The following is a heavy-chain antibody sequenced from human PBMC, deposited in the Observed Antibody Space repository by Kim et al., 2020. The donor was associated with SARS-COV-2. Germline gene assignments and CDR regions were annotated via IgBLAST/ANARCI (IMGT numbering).Heavy chain of an antibody. V-gene: IGHV4-34*01. J-gene: IGHJ4*02. CDR1: GVSFSGYY. D-gene: IGHD3-10*01. Sequence: AETLSLTCAVYGVSFSGYYLSWIRQPPGKGLEWIGEINHSGRTNYNPSLKSRLTISVDTSKNQFSLKLTSVTAAATAVYYCAGRLYYTSGWGSHYCDLWGQGTLVTVSS. CDR2: INHSGRT. CDR3: AGRLYYTSGWGSHYCDL.